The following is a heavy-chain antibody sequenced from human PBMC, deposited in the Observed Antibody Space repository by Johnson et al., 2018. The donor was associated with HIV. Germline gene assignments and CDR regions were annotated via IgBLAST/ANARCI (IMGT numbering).Heavy chain of an antibody. CDR3: ARGRSDACDI. CDR2: ISYDGSYE. J-gene: IGHJ3*02. V-gene: IGHV3-11*06. CDR1: GFIFSDYY. Sequence: QVQLVESGGGLVKPGGSLRLSCAASGFIFSDYYMSWIRQAPWKGLEWVAVISYDGSYEYHADSVKGRFTISRDNAKNSLYLQMNSLRAEDTAVYYCARGRSDACDIWGQGTMVTVSS.